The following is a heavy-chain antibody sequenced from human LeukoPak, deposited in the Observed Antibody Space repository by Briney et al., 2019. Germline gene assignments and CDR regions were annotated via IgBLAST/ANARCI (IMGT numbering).Heavy chain of an antibody. CDR3: ARSTTVVTPYFDY. CDR2: INPNSGGT. V-gene: IGHV1-2*02. Sequence: ASLKVSCKASGDTFTRYYMHWVRQAPGQGLEWMGWINPNSGGTNYAQKYQGRVTMDRSTSISEAYMELSRLSSDDTAVYCCARSTTVVTPYFDYWGQGTLVTVSS. CDR1: GDTFTRYY. J-gene: IGHJ4*02. D-gene: IGHD4-23*01.